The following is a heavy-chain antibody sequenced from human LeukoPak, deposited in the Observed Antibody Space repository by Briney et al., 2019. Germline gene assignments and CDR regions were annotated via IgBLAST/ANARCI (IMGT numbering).Heavy chain of an antibody. J-gene: IGHJ4*02. V-gene: IGHV4-34*01. CDR2: IDQSGTT. Sequence: SETLSLTCVVYGGSFSGYYWSWIRQPPGKGLEWIGEIDQSGTTNYNPSLKSRVSISVDTSKNQFSLKLSSVTAADTAVYYCARHLRSEFMRYWGQGTLVTVSS. CDR1: GGSFSGYY. D-gene: IGHD3-16*01. CDR3: ARHLRSEFMRY.